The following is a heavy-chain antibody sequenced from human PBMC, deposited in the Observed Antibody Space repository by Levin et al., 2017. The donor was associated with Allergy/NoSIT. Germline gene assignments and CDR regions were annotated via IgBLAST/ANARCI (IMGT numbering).Heavy chain of an antibody. J-gene: IGHJ4*02. CDR1: GSSITDSFW. CDR2: IYHSGAT. CDR3: ARMARSHHFDH. Sequence: PSETLSLTCAVSGSSITDSFWWGWIRQPPGKGLEWIGYIYHSGATQYNPSLESRATLSVDSSKNQISLSLSSVTALDTAVYYGARMARSHHFDHWGQGTLVAVS. V-gene: IGHV4-28*06.